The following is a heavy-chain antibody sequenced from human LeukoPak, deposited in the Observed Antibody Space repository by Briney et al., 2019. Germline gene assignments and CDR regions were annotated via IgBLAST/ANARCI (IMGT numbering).Heavy chain of an antibody. CDR1: GFSISGSA. Sequence: GGSLRLSCAASGFSISGSAMHWVRQASGKGLEWVGRIRNKVNNYATAYAASVKGRFTISRDDSKNTAYLQLNSLKTEDTAVYYCSRLLVGVTAHDYWGQGTLVTVSS. CDR3: SRLLVGVTAHDY. D-gene: IGHD1-26*01. V-gene: IGHV3-73*01. J-gene: IGHJ4*02. CDR2: IRNKVNNYAT.